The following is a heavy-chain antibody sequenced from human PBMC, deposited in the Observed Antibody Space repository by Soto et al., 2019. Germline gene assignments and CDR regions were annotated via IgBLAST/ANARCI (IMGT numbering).Heavy chain of an antibody. V-gene: IGHV1-69*08. CDR2: IIPILGIA. CDR3: ARDYCSSTSCDYNWFDP. D-gene: IGHD2-2*01. Sequence: QVQLVQSGAEVQKPGSSVKVSCKASGGTFSSYTISWVRQAPGQGLEWMGRIIPILGIANYAQKFQGRVTITADKSTSTAYMDLSSLRSEDTAVYYCARDYCSSTSCDYNWFDPWGQGTLVSVSS. J-gene: IGHJ5*02. CDR1: GGTFSSYT.